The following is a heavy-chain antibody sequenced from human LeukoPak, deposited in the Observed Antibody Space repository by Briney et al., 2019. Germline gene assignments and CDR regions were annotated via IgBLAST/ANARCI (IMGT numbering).Heavy chain of an antibody. Sequence: ASVTVSFKASVGTFISYAISWVRQPPGQGREWMGWINPNSGGTNYAQKFQGRVTMTWDTSISTAYMELSRLRSDDTAVYYCARASYYYDSSGYPGYYFDYWGQGTLVTVSS. V-gene: IGHV1-2*02. CDR1: VGTFISYA. D-gene: IGHD3-22*01. J-gene: IGHJ4*02. CDR2: INPNSGGT. CDR3: ARASYYYDSSGYPGYYFDY.